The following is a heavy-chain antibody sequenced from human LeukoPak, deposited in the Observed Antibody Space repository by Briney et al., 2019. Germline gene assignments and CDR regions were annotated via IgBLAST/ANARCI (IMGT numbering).Heavy chain of an antibody. J-gene: IGHJ4*02. Sequence: PSETLSLACTVSGGSISSSSYYWGWIRQPPEKGLEWIGSIYDTGSTYYNPSLKSRVTISVDTSKNQFSLKLSSVTAADTAVYYCARHEGLGLTPLFDYWGQGTLVTVSS. CDR2: IYDTGST. V-gene: IGHV4-39*01. CDR3: ARHEGLGLTPLFDY. D-gene: IGHD7-27*01. CDR1: GGSISSSSYY.